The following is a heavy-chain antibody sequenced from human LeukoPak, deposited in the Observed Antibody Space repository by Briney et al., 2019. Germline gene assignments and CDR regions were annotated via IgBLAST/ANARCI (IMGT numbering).Heavy chain of an antibody. CDR3: ARGRRYCSSTSCYDFDY. J-gene: IGHJ4*02. CDR1: GYSFTNHW. CDR2: IYPGDSET. Sequence: GESLKISCTGSGYSFTNHWIAWVRQMPAKGLEWMGIIYPGDSETTYSPSFQGQVTISADKSITTTYLQWSSLKASDTAMYYCARGRRYCSSTSCYDFDYWGQGTLVTVSS. V-gene: IGHV5-51*01. D-gene: IGHD2-2*01.